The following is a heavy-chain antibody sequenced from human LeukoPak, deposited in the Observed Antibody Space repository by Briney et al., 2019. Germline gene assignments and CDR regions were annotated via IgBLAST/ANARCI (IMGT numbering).Heavy chain of an antibody. V-gene: IGHV3-23*01. CDR1: GFTFSSYA. CDR3: AKSIGPRLVAGFDY. CDR2: MSGSGGST. D-gene: IGHD3-9*01. Sequence: GGSLRLSCAASGFTFSSYAMSWVRQAPGKGLEWVSTMSGSGGSTYYADSVKGRFTISRDNSKNTLYLQMNSLRAEDTAVYYCAKSIGPRLVAGFDYWGQGTLVTVSS. J-gene: IGHJ4*02.